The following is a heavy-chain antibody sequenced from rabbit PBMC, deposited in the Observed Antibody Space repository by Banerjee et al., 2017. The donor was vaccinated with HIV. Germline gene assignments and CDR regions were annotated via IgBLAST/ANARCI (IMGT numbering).Heavy chain of an antibody. J-gene: IGHJ4*01. Sequence: QSLEESGGDLVKPGASLTLTCTASGFSFSSGYDMCWVRQAPGKGLEWIASIYTGSSGSTYYASWAKGRFTGSKTSSTTVTLQMTSLTAADTATYFCARTGSGGVKPFNLWGPGTLVTVS. CDR3: ARTGSGGVKPFNL. D-gene: IGHD1-1*01. V-gene: IGHV1S40*01. CDR1: GFSFSSGYD. CDR2: IYTGSSGST.